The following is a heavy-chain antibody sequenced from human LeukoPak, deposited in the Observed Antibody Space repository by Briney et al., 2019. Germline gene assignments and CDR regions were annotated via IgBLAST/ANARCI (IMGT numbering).Heavy chain of an antibody. V-gene: IGHV1-46*01. J-gene: IGHJ4*02. CDR3: AREPLRSFPMYYFDY. CDR1: GYTFTSYY. D-gene: IGHD3-9*01. Sequence: GASVKVSCKASGYTFTSYYMHWVRQAPGQGLEWMGIINPSGGSTSYAQKFQGRVTMTRDTSTSTVYMELSSLRSEDTAVYYCAREPLRSFPMYYFDYWGQGTLVTVSS. CDR2: INPSGGST.